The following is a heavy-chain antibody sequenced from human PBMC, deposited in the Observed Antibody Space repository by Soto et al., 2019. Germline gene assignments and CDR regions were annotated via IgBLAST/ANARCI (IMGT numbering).Heavy chain of an antibody. CDR3: AAAVAVPADFDY. V-gene: IGHV1-3*05. Sequence: QVQLVQSGAEEKKPGASVKVSCKASGYTFTGYAMHWVRQAPGKRLDWMGWINAGNGNTIYSQKFQGSVTITRDTSASTAYMELSSLRSDDTAVYYCAAAVAVPADFDYWGEGTLVTVSS. CDR2: INAGNGNT. CDR1: GYTFTGYA. J-gene: IGHJ4*02. D-gene: IGHD6-19*01.